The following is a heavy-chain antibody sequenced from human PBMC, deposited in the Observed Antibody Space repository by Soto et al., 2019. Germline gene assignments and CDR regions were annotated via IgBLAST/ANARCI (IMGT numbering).Heavy chain of an antibody. J-gene: IGHJ4*02. CDR2: ISGSGGST. CDR1: GFTFSSYA. CDR3: AKVPTYYDFWSGYHFDY. D-gene: IGHD3-3*01. Sequence: GGSLRLSCAASGFTFSSYAMSWVRQAPGKGLEWVSAISGSGGSTYYADSVKGRFTISRDNSKNTLYLQMNSLRAEDTAVYYCAKVPTYYDFWSGYHFDYWGQGTLVTVSS. V-gene: IGHV3-23*01.